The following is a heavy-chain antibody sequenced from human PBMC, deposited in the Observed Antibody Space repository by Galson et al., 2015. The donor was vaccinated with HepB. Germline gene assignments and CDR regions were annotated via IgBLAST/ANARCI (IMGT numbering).Heavy chain of an antibody. V-gene: IGHV3-53*01. Sequence: SLRLSCAASGFTVSSNYMSWVRQAPGKGLEWVSVIYSGGSTYYADSVKGRFTISRDNSKNTLYLQMNSLRAEDTAVYYCARAPLQGYDILTGLDAFDIWGQGTMVTVSS. CDR3: ARAPLQGYDILTGLDAFDI. J-gene: IGHJ3*02. D-gene: IGHD3-9*01. CDR2: IYSGGST. CDR1: GFTVSSNY.